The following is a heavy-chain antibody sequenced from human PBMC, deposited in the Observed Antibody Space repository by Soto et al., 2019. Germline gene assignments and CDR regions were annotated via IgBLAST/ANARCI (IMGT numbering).Heavy chain of an antibody. J-gene: IGHJ5*02. V-gene: IGHV1-18*01. CDR1: GYTFTSYG. D-gene: IGHD2-15*01. CDR2: ISAYNGNT. Sequence: GASVKVPCKASGYTFTSYGIRWVRQDPGQGLEGLGWISAYNGNTNYAQKLQGRVTMTTDTSTSTAYMDLRSLRSDDTAVYYCARDYCSGGSCYSEDRGHWFDPWGQGTLVTVSS. CDR3: ARDYCSGGSCYSEDRGHWFDP.